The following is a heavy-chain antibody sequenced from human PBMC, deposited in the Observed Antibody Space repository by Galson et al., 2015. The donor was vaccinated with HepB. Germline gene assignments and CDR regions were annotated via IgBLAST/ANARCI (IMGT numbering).Heavy chain of an antibody. CDR1: GGSISSYY. D-gene: IGHD3-3*01. CDR2: IYHSGST. CDR3: ARGRYYDLWSGLGYYYGMDV. Sequence: TLSLTCTVAGGSISSYYWSWIRQPPGKGLEWIGYIYHSGSTNYNPSLKRRVTMSVDMSKNQFSLNLRPVTAADTAVYYCARGRYYDLWSGLGYYYGMDVWGQGTTVTVSS. J-gene: IGHJ6*02. V-gene: IGHV4-59*01.